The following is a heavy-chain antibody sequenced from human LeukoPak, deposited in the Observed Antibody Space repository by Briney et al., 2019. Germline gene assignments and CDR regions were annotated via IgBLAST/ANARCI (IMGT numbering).Heavy chain of an antibody. CDR2: IYSGGST. CDR1: GFTVSSNY. V-gene: IGHV3-66*01. Sequence: PGGSLRLSCAASGFTVSSNYMSWVRQAPGKGLEWVSVIYSGGSTYYADSVKGRFTISRDDSKNTLYLQMNSLRAEDTAVYYCAREVKGDLSGPYYFDYWGRGTLVTVSS. CDR3: AREVKGDLSGPYYFDY. J-gene: IGHJ4*02. D-gene: IGHD3-16*01.